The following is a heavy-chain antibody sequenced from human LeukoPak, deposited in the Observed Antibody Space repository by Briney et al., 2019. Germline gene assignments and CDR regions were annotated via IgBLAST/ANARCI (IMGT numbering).Heavy chain of an antibody. V-gene: IGHV1-8*01. CDR2: MNPNCGNT. CDR1: GYTFTSYD. Sequence: ASVKVSCKASGYTFTSYDINWVRQATGQGLEWMGWMNPNCGNTGYAQKFQGRVTMTRNTSISTAYMELSSLRSEDTAVYYCARGPFRDEWILEWLLRNWFDPWGQGTLVTVSS. CDR3: ARGPFRDEWILEWLLRNWFDP. D-gene: IGHD3-3*01. J-gene: IGHJ5*02.